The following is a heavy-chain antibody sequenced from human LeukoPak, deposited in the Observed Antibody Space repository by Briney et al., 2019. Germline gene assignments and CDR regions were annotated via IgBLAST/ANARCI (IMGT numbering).Heavy chain of an antibody. CDR2: IIPIFGTA. J-gene: IGHJ4*02. CDR1: GGTFSSYA. D-gene: IGHD2/OR15-2a*01. V-gene: IGHV1-69*13. Sequence: SVKVSCKASGGTFSSYAISWVRQAPGQGLEWMGGIIPIFGTANYAQKFQGRVTITADESTSTAYMELSSLRSEDTAVYYCARLLHPDQGSSDYWGQGTLVTVSS. CDR3: ARLLHPDQGSSDY.